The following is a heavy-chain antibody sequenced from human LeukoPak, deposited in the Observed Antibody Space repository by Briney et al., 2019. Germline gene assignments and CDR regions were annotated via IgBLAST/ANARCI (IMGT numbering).Heavy chain of an antibody. CDR1: GYSFTNYW. CDR3: AIGGDSSTSCYRCFNY. CDR2: IYPDDSDT. D-gene: IGHD2-2*01. V-gene: IGHV5-51*01. Sequence: AESLKISCEGSGYSFTNYWIGWVRQMPGKGLEWMGIIYPDDSDTRYSPSFQGQVTISADKSIGTAYLQWSSLKASDTAMYYCAIGGDSSTSCYRCFNYWGEGTLVTVSS. J-gene: IGHJ4*02.